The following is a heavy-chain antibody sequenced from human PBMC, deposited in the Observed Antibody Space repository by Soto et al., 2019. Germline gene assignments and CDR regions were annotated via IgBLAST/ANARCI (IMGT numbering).Heavy chain of an antibody. D-gene: IGHD3-3*01. V-gene: IGHV1-58*01. Sequence: SVKVSSKASGFTFTSSAVQWVRQARGQRLEWIGWIVVGSGNTNYAQKFQERVTITRDMSTSTAYMELSSLRSEDTAVYYCAAAPLLRCLEWYFIDGFDPWGQGTLVTVSS. CDR3: AAAPLLRCLEWYFIDGFDP. CDR1: GFTFTSSA. J-gene: IGHJ5*02. CDR2: IVVGSGNT.